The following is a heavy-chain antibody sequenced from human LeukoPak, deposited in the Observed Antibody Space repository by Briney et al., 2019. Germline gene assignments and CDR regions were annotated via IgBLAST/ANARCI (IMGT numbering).Heavy chain of an antibody. CDR1: GFTFSSYG. V-gene: IGHV3-30*03. D-gene: IGHD3-22*01. J-gene: IGHJ2*01. Sequence: GGSLRLSCAASGFTFSSYGMHWVRQAPGKGLEWVAVISYDGSNKNYADSVKGRFTISRDNSKNTLYLQMNSLRAEDTAVYYCARGGRYYRGWYFDLWGRGTLVTVSS. CDR3: ARGGRYYRGWYFDL. CDR2: ISYDGSNK.